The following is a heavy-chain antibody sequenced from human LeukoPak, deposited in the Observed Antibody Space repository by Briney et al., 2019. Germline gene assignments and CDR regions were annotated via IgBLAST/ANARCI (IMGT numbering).Heavy chain of an antibody. CDR2: ISSSGSTI. CDR3: ARAEPRGSSGYYFVSAFGI. D-gene: IGHD3-22*01. CDR1: GFTFSSYE. Sequence: GGSLRLSCAASGFTFSSYEMNWVRQAPGKGLEWVSYISSSGSTIYYADSVKGRFTISRDNAKNSLYLQMNSLRAEDTAVYYCARAEPRGSSGYYFVSAFGIWGQGTMVTVSS. J-gene: IGHJ3*02. V-gene: IGHV3-48*03.